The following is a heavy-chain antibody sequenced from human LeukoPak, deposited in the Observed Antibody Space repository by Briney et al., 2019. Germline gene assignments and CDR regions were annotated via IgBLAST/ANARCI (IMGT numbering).Heavy chain of an antibody. CDR2: FDPEDGET. J-gene: IGHJ4*02. CDR1: GYTLTELS. Sequence: ASVKVSCKVSGYTLTELSMHWVRQAPGKGLEWMGGFDPEDGETTYAQKFQGRVTMTEDTSTDTAYMELSSLRSEDTAVYYCATAWEPAAFVDYWGQGTLVTVSS. CDR3: ATAWEPAAFVDY. D-gene: IGHD1-26*01. V-gene: IGHV1-24*01.